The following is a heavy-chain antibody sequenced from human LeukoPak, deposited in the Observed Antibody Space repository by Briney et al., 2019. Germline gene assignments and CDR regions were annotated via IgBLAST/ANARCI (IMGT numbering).Heavy chain of an antibody. CDR3: AGDQVSAVFDY. CDR2: ISGSGGST. V-gene: IGHV3-23*01. Sequence: PGGSLRLSFAASGLTLSSLAMSLDREAPGKGLEWVSAISGSGGSTYYADSVKGRFTISRDNSKNTQSLQMNSLRAEDTAVYFCAGDQVSAVFDYWGQGARVTV. D-gene: IGHD5/OR15-5a*01. CDR1: GLTLSSLA. J-gene: IGHJ4*02.